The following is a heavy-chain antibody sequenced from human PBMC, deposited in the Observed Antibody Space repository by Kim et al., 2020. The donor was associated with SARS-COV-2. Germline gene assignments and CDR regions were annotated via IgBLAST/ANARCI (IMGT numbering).Heavy chain of an antibody. CDR3: AKGWIQLWLSPNYFDY. D-gene: IGHD5-18*01. Sequence: GGSLRLSCAASGFTFDDYAMHWVRQAPGKGLEWVSGISWNSGSICYADSVKGLFTISRDNAKNSLYLQMNSLRAEDTALYYCAKGWIQLWLSPNYFDYWGQGTLVNVST. V-gene: IGHV3-9*01. J-gene: IGHJ4*02. CDR2: ISWNSGSI. CDR1: GFTFDDYA.